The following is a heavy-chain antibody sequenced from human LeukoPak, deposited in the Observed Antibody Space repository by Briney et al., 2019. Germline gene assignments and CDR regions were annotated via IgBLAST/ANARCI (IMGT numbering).Heavy chain of an antibody. CDR3: AKGGNWNYFGDY. J-gene: IGHJ4*02. CDR2: IRYDGSNK. Sequence: GGSLRLSCATSAFTFRTYGMHWVRQAPDKGLEWVAFIRYDGSNKYYADSVKGRFTISRDNSKNTLYLQMNSLRAEDTAVYYCAKGGNWNYFGDYWGQGTLVTVSS. V-gene: IGHV3-30*02. D-gene: IGHD1-7*01. CDR1: AFTFRTYG.